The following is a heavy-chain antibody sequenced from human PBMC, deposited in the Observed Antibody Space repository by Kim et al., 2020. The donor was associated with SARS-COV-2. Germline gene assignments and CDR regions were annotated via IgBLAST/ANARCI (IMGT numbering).Heavy chain of an antibody. D-gene: IGHD1-26*01. J-gene: IGHJ4*02. CDR3: AREGIVGATSGFDY. Sequence: ADAVTGRFTITRNNSKNTRYLQMNGRRAEDTAVYCCAREGIVGATSGFDYWGQGTLVTVSS. V-gene: IGHV3-30*07.